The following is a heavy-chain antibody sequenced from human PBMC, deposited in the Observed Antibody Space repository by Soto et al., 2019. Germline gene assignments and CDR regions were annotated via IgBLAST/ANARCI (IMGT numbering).Heavy chain of an antibody. CDR1: GFTFSNAW. CDR2: ASTSGRST. D-gene: IGHD2-15*01. Sequence: PGGSLRLSCAASGFTFSNAWMSWVRQAPGKGLEAISAASTSGRSTYYADSVKDRFTISRDNSKNTLFLQMGSLRPEDTAIYYCVKQAHGLDGVAFDYWGQGTQVTVSS. V-gene: IGHV3-64D*06. J-gene: IGHJ4*02. CDR3: VKQAHGLDGVAFDY.